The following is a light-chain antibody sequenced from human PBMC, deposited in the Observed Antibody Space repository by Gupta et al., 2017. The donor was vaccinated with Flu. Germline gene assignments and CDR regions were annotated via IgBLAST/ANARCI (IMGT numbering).Light chain of an antibody. V-gene: IGLV2-14*01. CDR3: SSYTSSSTFYV. Sequence: QSALTQPASSSGSPGQSITISCTGTSSDVGRSDYVSWYRQDPGKAPKLVIYDVSNRPSGVSSRFSGSKSGNTASLTISGLQAEDETDYYCSSYTSSSTFYVFGSGTKVTVL. J-gene: IGLJ1*01. CDR2: DVS. CDR1: SSDVGRSDY.